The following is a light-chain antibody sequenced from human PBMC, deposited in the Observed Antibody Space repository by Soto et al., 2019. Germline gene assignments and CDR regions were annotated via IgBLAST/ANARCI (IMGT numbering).Light chain of an antibody. CDR2: GAS. Sequence: EILLTQSPGTLSLSPGERATLSCRASQSVSRSYLAWYQQKPGQAPRLLIYGASSRATGIPDRFSGSGSGTDFTLTISRLEPEDFAVYYCQQYGSSPLYTFGQGTKLEIK. V-gene: IGKV3-20*01. CDR3: QQYGSSPLYT. CDR1: QSVSRSY. J-gene: IGKJ2*01.